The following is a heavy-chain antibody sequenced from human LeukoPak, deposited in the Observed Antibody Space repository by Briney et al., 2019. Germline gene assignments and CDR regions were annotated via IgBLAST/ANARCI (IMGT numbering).Heavy chain of an antibody. Sequence: GGSLRLSCAASGFTFSDYYMNWIRQAPGKGLEYIAYISQSGADVSYADSVKGRFTVSRGNAKNSVFLQMDSLTAEDTAVYYCASVARLLADWGQGTLVTVSS. CDR1: GFTFSDYY. D-gene: IGHD3-9*01. CDR3: ASVARLLAD. CDR2: ISQSGADV. J-gene: IGHJ4*02. V-gene: IGHV3-11*01.